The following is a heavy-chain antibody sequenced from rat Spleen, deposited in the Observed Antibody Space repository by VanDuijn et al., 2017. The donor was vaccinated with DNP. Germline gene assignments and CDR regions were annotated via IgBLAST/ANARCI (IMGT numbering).Heavy chain of an antibody. J-gene: IGHJ4*01. CDR1: GFNFNDNW. CDR2: ISTGGGNT. D-gene: IGHD1-12*01. V-gene: IGHV5-25*01. CDR3: ARHRTIMPYYYVMDA. Sequence: EVKLVESGGGLVQPGKSLKLSCAASGFNFNDNWMGWVRQAPTKGLEWVASISTGGGNTYYRDSVKGRFTISRDNAKSTLYLQMDSLRSEDTATYYCARHRTIMPYYYVMDAWGQGASVTVSS.